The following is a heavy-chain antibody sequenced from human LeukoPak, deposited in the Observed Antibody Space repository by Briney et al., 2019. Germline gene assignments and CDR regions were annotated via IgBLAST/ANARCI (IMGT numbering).Heavy chain of an antibody. CDR1: GFTFSSYS. CDR2: ISSSSSYI. D-gene: IGHD1-26*01. Sequence: PGGSLRLSCAASGFTFSSYSMNWVRQAPGKGLERVSSISSSSSYIYYADSVKGRFTISRDNAKNSLYLQMNSLRAEDTAVYYCAKGVEWELPYFDYWGQGTLVTVSS. V-gene: IGHV3-21*01. CDR3: AKGVEWELPYFDY. J-gene: IGHJ4*02.